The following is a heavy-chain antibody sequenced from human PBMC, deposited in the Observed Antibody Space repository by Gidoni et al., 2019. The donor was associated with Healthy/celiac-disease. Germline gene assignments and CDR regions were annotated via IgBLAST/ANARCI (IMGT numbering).Heavy chain of an antibody. D-gene: IGHD3-10*01. Sequence: EVQLVQSGAEVKKPGKSLKISGKGSGYSFTNSWIGWVRQMPGNGLEWRGIIYPDDSDPRSSPSFRGQVTISADKSISTAYLQWSSLKASDTAMYYCARQRGPFAFNIWGQGTMVTVSS. J-gene: IGHJ3*02. CDR1: GYSFTNSW. CDR3: ARQRGPFAFNI. V-gene: IGHV5-51*01. CDR2: IYPDDSDP.